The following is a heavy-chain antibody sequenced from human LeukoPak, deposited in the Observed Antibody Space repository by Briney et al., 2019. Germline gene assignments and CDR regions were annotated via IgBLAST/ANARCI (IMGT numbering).Heavy chain of an antibody. D-gene: IGHD4-17*01. CDR3: ARVSYGDSYYFDY. CDR2: IYTSGST. CDR1: GGSISSGSYY. J-gene: IGHJ4*02. V-gene: IGHV4-61*02. Sequence: SQTLSLTCTVSGGSISSGSYYWSWIRQPAGKGLEWIGRIYTSGSTNYNPSLKSRVTISVDTSKNQFSLKLSSVTAADTAVYYCARVSYGDSYYFDYWGQGTLDTVSS.